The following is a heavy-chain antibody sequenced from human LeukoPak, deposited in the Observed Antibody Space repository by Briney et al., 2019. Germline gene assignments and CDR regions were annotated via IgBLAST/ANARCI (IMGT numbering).Heavy chain of an antibody. Sequence: ASVKVSCKASGGTFSSYTISWVRQAPGQGLEWMGRIIPILGIANYAQKFQGRVTITADKSTSTAYMELSSLRSEDTAVYYCARALTQQLGFFDYWGQGTLVTVSS. CDR1: GGTFSSYT. V-gene: IGHV1-69*02. D-gene: IGHD6-6*01. CDR2: IIPILGIA. J-gene: IGHJ4*02. CDR3: ARALTQQLGFFDY.